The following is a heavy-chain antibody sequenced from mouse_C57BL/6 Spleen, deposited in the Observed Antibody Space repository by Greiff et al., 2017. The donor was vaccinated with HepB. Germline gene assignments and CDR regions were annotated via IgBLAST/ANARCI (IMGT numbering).Heavy chain of an antibody. CDR3: ARRYDGYYLYYAMDY. Sequence: EVQLVESGGGLVKPGGSLKLSCATSGFTFSSYTMSWVRQTPEKRLEWVATISGGGGNTYYPDSVKGRFTISRDNAKNTLYLQMSSLRSEDTALYYCARRYDGYYLYYAMDYWGQGTSVTVSS. J-gene: IGHJ4*01. V-gene: IGHV5-9*01. D-gene: IGHD2-3*01. CDR1: GFTFSSYT. CDR2: ISGGGGNT.